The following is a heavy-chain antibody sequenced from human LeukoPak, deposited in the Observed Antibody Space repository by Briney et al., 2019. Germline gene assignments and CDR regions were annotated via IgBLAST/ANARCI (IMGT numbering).Heavy chain of an antibody. D-gene: IGHD3-10*01. CDR1: GGSISSGGYS. CDR3: ARGGGLYDY. V-gene: IGHV4-30-2*01. CDR2: IYHSGST. Sequence: PSETLSLTCAVSGGSISSGGYSWSWIRQPPGKGLEWIGYIYHSGSTYYNPSPKSRVTISVDRSKNQFSLKLSSVTAADTAVYYCARGGGLYDYWGQGTLVTVSS. J-gene: IGHJ4*02.